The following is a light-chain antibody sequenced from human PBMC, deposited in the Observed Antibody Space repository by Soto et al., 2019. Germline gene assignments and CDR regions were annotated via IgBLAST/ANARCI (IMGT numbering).Light chain of an antibody. CDR3: QQYIRWPLT. CDR2: GAS. V-gene: IGKV3-15*01. Sequence: EMVVTQSPATLSVSPGERATLSCRASQDVSSNLAWYQQKPGQAPSLLIYGASTRATGTPARFSGSGSGTEFTLTISSLPSEDYAVYFCQQYIRWPLTFGGGTKVEI. CDR1: QDVSSN. J-gene: IGKJ4*01.